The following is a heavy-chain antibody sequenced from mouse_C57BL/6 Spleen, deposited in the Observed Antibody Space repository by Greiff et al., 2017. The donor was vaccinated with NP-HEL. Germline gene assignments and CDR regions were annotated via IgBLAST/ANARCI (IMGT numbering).Heavy chain of an antibody. V-gene: IGHV1-20*01. J-gene: IGHJ1*03. Sequence: EVKLVESGPELVKPGDSVKISCKASGYSFTGYFMNWVMQSHGKSLEWIGRINPYNGDTFYNQKFKGKATLTVDKSSSTAHMELRSLTSEDSAVYYCARADGDWYFDVWGTGTTVTVSS. D-gene: IGHD2-3*01. CDR1: GYSFTGYF. CDR2: INPYNGDT. CDR3: ARADGDWYFDV.